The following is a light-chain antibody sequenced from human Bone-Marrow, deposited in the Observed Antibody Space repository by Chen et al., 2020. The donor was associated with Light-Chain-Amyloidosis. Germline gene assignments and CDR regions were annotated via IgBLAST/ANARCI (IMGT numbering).Light chain of an antibody. Sequence: NFMLTQPHSVSESPGKTVIISCTRSSGSIATNYVKWYQQRPGSSPTTVIYEDDQRPSGVPDRFSGSLDRSSNSASLTISGLKTEDEADYCCQSYQGSSQGVFGGGTKLTVL. CDR3: QSYQGSSQGV. CDR1: SGSIATNY. V-gene: IGLV6-57*01. CDR2: EDD. J-gene: IGLJ3*02.